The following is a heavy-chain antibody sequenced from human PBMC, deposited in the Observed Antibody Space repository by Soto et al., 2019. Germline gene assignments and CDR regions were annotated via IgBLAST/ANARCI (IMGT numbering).Heavy chain of an antibody. CDR2: IYYDGNT. Sequence: SETLSLTCTVSGGSITSSSHYWGWIRQPPGKGLECIGNIYYDGNTYYNTSLKSRVTISLDTSKNQSSLRLNSVTAADTAVYYCARSSITPRLFMYPFDYWGQGTLVTVSS. J-gene: IGHJ4*02. V-gene: IGHV4-39*01. CDR1: GGSITSSSHY. D-gene: IGHD6-6*01. CDR3: ARSSITPRLFMYPFDY.